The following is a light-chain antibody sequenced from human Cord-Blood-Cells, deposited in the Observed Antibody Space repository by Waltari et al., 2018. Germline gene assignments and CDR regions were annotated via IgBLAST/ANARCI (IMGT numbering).Light chain of an antibody. CDR3: SSYTSSSTLGV. V-gene: IGLV2-14*01. J-gene: IGLJ2*01. CDR1: SSDVGGYHY. CDR2: DVS. Sequence: QSALTQPASVSGSPGQSITPPCTGTSSDVGGYHYVSWYQQHPGKPPKLIIYDVSNRPSGVSNRFSGSKSGNTASLTISGLQAEDEADYYCSSYTSSSTLGVFGGGTKLTVL.